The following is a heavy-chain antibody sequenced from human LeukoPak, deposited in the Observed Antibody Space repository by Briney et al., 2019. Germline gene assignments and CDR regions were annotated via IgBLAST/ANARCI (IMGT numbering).Heavy chain of an antibody. J-gene: IGHJ4*02. CDR2: ISAYNGNT. D-gene: IGHD2-15*01. V-gene: IGHV1-18*01. CDR3: AREGGYCSGGSCYSYFDD. Sequence: ASVKVSCKASGYTYTSYGISWVRQAPGQGLEWMGWISAYNGNTNYAQKLQGRVTMTTDTSTSTAYMELRSLRSDDTAVYYCAREGGYCSGGSCYSYFDDWGQRTLVTVSS. CDR1: GYTYTSYG.